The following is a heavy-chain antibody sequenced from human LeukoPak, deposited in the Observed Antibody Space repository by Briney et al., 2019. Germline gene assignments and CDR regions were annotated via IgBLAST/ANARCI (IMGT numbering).Heavy chain of an antibody. J-gene: IGHJ4*02. Sequence: GGSLRLSCAASGFTFSSYGMHGVRQAPGRGLEWVAVIWNDGSHKYYADSVKGRFAISRDNAKDSLYLQINSLRAEDTAVYYCARISGSYVFDYWGQGTLVTVSS. CDR2: IWNDGSHK. CDR3: ARISGSYVFDY. D-gene: IGHD1-26*01. CDR1: GFTFSSYG. V-gene: IGHV3-33*01.